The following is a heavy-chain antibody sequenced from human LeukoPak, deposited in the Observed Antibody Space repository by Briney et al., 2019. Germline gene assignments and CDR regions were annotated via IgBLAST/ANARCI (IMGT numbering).Heavy chain of an antibody. V-gene: IGHV4-39*07. CDR2: IHYSGST. Sequence: SETLSLTCTVSGGSISSSSYYWGWIRQPPGKGLEWIGSIHYSGSTYYNPSLKSRVTISVDTSKNQFSLKLNSVTAADTAVYYCARGRDGYNFLNRGEYYYFDYWGQGTLVTVSS. CDR3: ARGRDGYNFLNRGEYYYFDY. D-gene: IGHD5-24*01. J-gene: IGHJ4*02. CDR1: GGSISSSSYY.